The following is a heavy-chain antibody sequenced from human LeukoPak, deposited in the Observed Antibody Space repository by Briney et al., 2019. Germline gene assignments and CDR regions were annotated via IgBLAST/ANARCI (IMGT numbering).Heavy chain of an antibody. V-gene: IGHV4-38-2*02. CDR1: GYSISSGYY. CDR3: ARSSGSYHGGGENY. CDR2: IYHSGST. J-gene: IGHJ4*02. Sequence: SETLSLTCTVSGYSISSGYYWGWIRQPPGKGLEWIGSIYHSGSTYYNPSLKSRVTISVDTSKNQFSLKLSSVTAADTAVYYCARSSGSYHGGGENYWGQGTLVTVSS. D-gene: IGHD1-26*01.